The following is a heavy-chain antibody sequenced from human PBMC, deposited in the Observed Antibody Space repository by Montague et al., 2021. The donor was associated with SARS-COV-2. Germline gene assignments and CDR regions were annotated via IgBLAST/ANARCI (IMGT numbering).Heavy chain of an antibody. CDR1: FFSLPRSS. CDR2: IYASGST. D-gene: IGHD3-16*01. J-gene: IGHJ4*02. CDR3: VRDGGNWYYFDY. Sequence: ETLSLPFLLSFFSLPRSSWSWVRQPAGKGLEWIGHIYASGSTNYSPSLKSRVRLSIDNPKNQFSLKLESLTAADTAVYYCVRDGGNWYYFDYWGQGALVTVSS. V-gene: IGHV4-4*07.